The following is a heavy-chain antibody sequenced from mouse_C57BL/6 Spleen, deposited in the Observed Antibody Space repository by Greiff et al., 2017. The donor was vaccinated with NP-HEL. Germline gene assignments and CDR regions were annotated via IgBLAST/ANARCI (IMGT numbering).Heavy chain of an antibody. D-gene: IGHD2-2*01. CDR3: TRDYYGYDYAMDY. J-gene: IGHJ4*01. CDR1: GFTFSSYA. Sequence: EVQVVESGEGLVKPGGSLKLSCAASGFTFSSYAMSWVRQTPEKRLEWVAYISSGGDYIYYADTVKGRFTISRDNARNTLYLQMSSLKSEDTAMYYCTRDYYGYDYAMDYWGQGTSVTVSS. V-gene: IGHV5-9-1*02. CDR2: ISSGGDYI.